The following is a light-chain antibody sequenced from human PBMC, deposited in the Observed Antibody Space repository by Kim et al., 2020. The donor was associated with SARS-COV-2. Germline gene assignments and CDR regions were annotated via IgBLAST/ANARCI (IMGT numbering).Light chain of an antibody. CDR3: QQYNSYSPTWT. CDR2: DAS. J-gene: IGKJ1*01. CDR1: QSISSW. Sequence: VGDRVTITCRASQSISSWLAWYQQKPGKAPKLLIYDASSLESGVPSRFSGSGSGTEFTLTISSLQPDDFATYYCQQYNSYSPTWTFGQGTKVEIK. V-gene: IGKV1-5*01.